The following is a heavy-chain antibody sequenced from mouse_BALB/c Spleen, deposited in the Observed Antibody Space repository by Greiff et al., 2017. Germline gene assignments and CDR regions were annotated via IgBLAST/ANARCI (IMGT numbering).Heavy chain of an antibody. CDR2: ISSGSSTI. Sequence: EVMLVESGGGLVQPGGSLKLSCAASGFTFSSFGMHWVRQAPEKGLEWVAYISSGSSTIYYADTVKGRFTISRDNPKNTLFLQMTSLRSEDTAMYYCARSHGSSYYAMDYWGQGTSVTVSS. D-gene: IGHD1-1*01. CDR1: GFTFSSFG. CDR3: ARSHGSSYYAMDY. J-gene: IGHJ4*01. V-gene: IGHV5-17*02.